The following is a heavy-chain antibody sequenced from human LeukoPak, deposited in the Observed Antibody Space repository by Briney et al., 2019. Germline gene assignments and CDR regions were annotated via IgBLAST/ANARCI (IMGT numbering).Heavy chain of an antibody. Sequence: ASVKVSCKASGYTFTGYYMHWVRQAPGQGLEWMGRINPNSGGTNYAQKFQGRVTMTRDTSISTAYMELSGLRSDDTAVYYCAREGTYYYDSSGYADAFDIWGQGTMVTVSS. D-gene: IGHD3-22*01. CDR3: AREGTYYYDSSGYADAFDI. V-gene: IGHV1-2*06. CDR2: INPNSGGT. CDR1: GYTFTGYY. J-gene: IGHJ3*02.